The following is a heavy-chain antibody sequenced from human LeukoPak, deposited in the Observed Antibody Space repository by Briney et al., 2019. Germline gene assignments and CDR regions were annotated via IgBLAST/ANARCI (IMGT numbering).Heavy chain of an antibody. CDR3: TTGPFDYYGSASYLANGMDV. V-gene: IGHV3-15*01. D-gene: IGHD3-10*01. CDR2: IKSKTDGGTT. CDR1: GFTFSNAW. J-gene: IGHJ6*02. Sequence: GGSLRLTCAATGFTFSNAWMSWVRQAPGKGLEWVGRIKSKTDGGTTDYTAPVKGRFTISRDDSKNTLYLQMNSLKTEDTAVYYCTTGPFDYYGSASYLANGMDVWGQGTTVTVSS.